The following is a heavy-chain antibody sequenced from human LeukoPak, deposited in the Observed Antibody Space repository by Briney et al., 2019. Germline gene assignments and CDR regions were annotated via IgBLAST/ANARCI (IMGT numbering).Heavy chain of an antibody. V-gene: IGHV3-53*01. CDR2: LYTDSTT. J-gene: IGHJ6*02. CDR3: ARSRDILRYKYAMDV. CDR1: GFSVSSNH. Sequence: PGGSLRLPCAASGFSVSSNHMSWVRQAPGMGLEWVSLLYTDSTTHYADAVKGRFTISRDKSKNTLYLKMNSLRAEDTAVYHCARSRDILRYKYAMDVWGQGTTVTVSS. D-gene: IGHD3-9*01.